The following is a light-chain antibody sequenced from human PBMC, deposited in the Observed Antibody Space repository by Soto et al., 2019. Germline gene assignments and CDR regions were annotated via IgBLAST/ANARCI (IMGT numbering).Light chain of an antibody. CDR3: AAWDYSLNAL. CDR1: SSNIGDNP. J-gene: IGLJ1*01. CDR2: LND. V-gene: IGLV1-44*01. Sequence: QSVLTQPPSASGTPGQSVTISCSGSSSNIGDNPVNWYRHLPGAAPTLLIYLNDQRPSGVPDRFSGSKSGTSASLVISGLQPGDEADYYCAAWDYSLNALFGTGTKATVL.